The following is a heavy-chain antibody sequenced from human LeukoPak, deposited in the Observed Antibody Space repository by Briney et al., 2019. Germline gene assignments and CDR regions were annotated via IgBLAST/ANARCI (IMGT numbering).Heavy chain of an antibody. D-gene: IGHD6-13*01. CDR1: GGSISSSSYY. Sequence: SETLSLTCTVSGGSISSSSYYWGWIRQPPGKGLEWIGSIYYSGSTYYNPSLKSRVTISVDTSKNQFSLKLGSVTAADTAVYYCARVGYSSSWYADYWGQGTLVTVSS. CDR3: ARVGYSSSWYADY. V-gene: IGHV4-39*01. CDR2: IYYSGST. J-gene: IGHJ4*02.